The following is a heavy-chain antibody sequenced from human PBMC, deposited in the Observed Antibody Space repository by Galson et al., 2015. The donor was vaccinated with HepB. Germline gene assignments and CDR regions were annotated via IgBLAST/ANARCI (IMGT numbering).Heavy chain of an antibody. CDR1: GFTFSRYA. V-gene: IGHV3-23*01. D-gene: IGHD3-16*01. Sequence: SLRLACAASGFTFSRYAMTWVRQDPGRGLELVPSIRGGGERTYYGHSVAGRSTTSTDNSKNTLYLQMNSLRVKDPAIYYCGKVALLGAIPHYFDYWGQGTLVSVSS. J-gene: IGHJ4*02. CDR2: IRGGGERT. CDR3: GKVALLGAIPHYFDY.